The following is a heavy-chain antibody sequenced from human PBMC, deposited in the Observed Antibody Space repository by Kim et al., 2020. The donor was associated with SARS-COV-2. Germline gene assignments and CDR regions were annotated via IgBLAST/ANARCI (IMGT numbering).Heavy chain of an antibody. CDR1: GGSFSGYY. V-gene: IGHV4-34*01. J-gene: IGHJ2*01. CDR2: INHSGST. D-gene: IGHD2-15*01. CDR3: ARNRHSGKGRYFDL. Sequence: SETLSLTCAVYGGSFSGYYWSWIRQPPGKGLEWIGEINHSGSTNYNPSLKSRVTISVDTSKNQFSLKLSSVTAADTAVYYCARNRHSGKGRYFDLWGRGTLVTVSS.